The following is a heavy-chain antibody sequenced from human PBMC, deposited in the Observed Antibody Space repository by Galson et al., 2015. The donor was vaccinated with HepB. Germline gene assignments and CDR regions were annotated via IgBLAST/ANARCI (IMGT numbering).Heavy chain of an antibody. CDR3: AKETSDDMVRGVIGY. CDR2: ISYDGSNK. CDR1: GFTFSSYG. D-gene: IGHD3-10*01. Sequence: SLRLSCAASGFTFSSYGMHWVRQAPGKGLEWVAVISYDGSNKYYADSVKGRFTISRDNSKNTLYLQMNSLRAEDTAVYYCAKETSDDMVRGVIGYWGQGTLVTVSS. V-gene: IGHV3-30*18. J-gene: IGHJ4*02.